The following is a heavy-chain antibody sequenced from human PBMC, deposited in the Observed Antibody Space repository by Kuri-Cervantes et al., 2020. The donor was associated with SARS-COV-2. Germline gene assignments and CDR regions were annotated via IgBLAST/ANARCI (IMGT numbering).Heavy chain of an antibody. J-gene: IGHJ3*02. CDR1: GGSISSYY. D-gene: IGHD3-3*01. CDR2: IYYSGST. CDR3: ARHIPYYDFWSGHYDAFDI. Sequence: SETLSLTCTVSGGSISSYYWSWIRQPPGKGLEWIGYIYYSGSTNYNPSLKSRVTISVDTSKNQFSLKLSSVTAADTAVYYCARHIPYYDFWSGHYDAFDIWGQGTMVTVSS. V-gene: IGHV4-59*08.